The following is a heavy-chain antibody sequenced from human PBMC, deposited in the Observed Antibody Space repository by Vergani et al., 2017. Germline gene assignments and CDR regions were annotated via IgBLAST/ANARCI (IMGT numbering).Heavy chain of an antibody. CDR1: GFTFSSYG. D-gene: IGHD3-22*01. Sequence: QVQLVESGGGVVQPGRSLSLSCAASGFTFSSYGMHWVRQAPGKGLEWVAVISYDGSNKYYGDSVKCRFTISRDKSKNTLYLQMNSLRAEDTAVYYCAKDRGDSSGLPDYWGQGTLVTVSS. V-gene: IGHV3-30*18. CDR2: ISYDGSNK. J-gene: IGHJ4*02. CDR3: AKDRGDSSGLPDY.